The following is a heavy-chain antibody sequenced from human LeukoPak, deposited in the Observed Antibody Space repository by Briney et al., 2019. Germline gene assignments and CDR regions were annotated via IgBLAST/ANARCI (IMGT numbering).Heavy chain of an antibody. D-gene: IGHD3-16*01. CDR3: AREWGGLADGMDV. J-gene: IGHJ6*02. CDR1: GFTFSTYG. Sequence: PGGSLGLSCAASGFTFSTYGMHWVRQAPGKGLEWVAGISNDGSNTYYADSVKGRFTISRDNSKNTLYLQMNSLRAEDTAVYYCAREWGGLADGMDVWGQGTTVTVSS. V-gene: IGHV3-30*03. CDR2: ISNDGSNT.